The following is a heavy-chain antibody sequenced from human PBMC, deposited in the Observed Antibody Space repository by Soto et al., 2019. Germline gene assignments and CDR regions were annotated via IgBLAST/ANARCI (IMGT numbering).Heavy chain of an antibody. CDR1: GGSISSGGYY. CDR3: ARVDYSNYGNDAFDI. Sequence: QVQLQESGPGLVKPSQTLSLTCTVSGGSISSGGYYWSWIRQHPGKGLEWIGYIYYSGSTYYNPSLKSRVTIAVDTSKNQFSLKLSSVTAADTAVYYCARVDYSNYGNDAFDIWGQGTMVTVSS. V-gene: IGHV4-31*03. D-gene: IGHD4-4*01. J-gene: IGHJ3*02. CDR2: IYYSGST.